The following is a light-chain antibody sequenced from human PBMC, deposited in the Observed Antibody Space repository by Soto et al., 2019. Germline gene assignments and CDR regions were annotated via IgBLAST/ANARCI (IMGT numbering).Light chain of an antibody. V-gene: IGKV3-20*01. Sequence: EIVLTQSPGTLSLSPGERATLSCRASQSVSNSYLAWYQHKPGQAPRLLNYGASSRVTGIPDRFSGSGSGTDFTLTITRLEPEDFAVYYCQQYGSSPGWTFGQGTKVEIK. CDR1: QSVSNSY. CDR2: GAS. J-gene: IGKJ1*01. CDR3: QQYGSSPGWT.